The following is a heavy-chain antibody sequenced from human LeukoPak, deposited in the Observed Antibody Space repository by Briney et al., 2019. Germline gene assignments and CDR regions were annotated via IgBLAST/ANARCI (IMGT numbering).Heavy chain of an antibody. CDR3: AKDRLTGGNRPDYFDY. J-gene: IGHJ4*02. CDR1: GFTFSSYA. CDR2: ISPSGGRT. Sequence: PGGSLRLSCAASGFTFSSYAMSWVRQAPGKGLKWVSGISPSGGRTYYADSVKGRFTISRDNSKNTLWLQMNSLRAEDTAVYYCAKDRLTGGNRPDYFDYWGQGTLVTVSS. D-gene: IGHD1-14*01. V-gene: IGHV3-23*01.